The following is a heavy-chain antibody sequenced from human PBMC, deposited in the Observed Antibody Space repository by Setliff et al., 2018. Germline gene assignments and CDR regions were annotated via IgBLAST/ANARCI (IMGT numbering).Heavy chain of an antibody. D-gene: IGHD3-22*01. V-gene: IGHV4-39*01. Sequence: SETLSLTCAVSGGSISSSYYYWGWIRQPPGKGLEWIGSIYYSGSTYYNPSLKSRATISVDTSKNQFSLKLSSVTVADTAVYYCARQEDDSSGYYSTDWGQGTLVTVSS. J-gene: IGHJ4*02. CDR1: GGSISSSYYY. CDR3: ARQEDDSSGYYSTD. CDR2: IYYSGST.